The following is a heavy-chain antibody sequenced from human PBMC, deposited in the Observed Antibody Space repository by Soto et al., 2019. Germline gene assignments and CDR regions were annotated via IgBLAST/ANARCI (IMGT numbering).Heavy chain of an antibody. D-gene: IGHD5-18*01. CDR2: ISSSSSTI. CDR3: AKDGGYSYGPYDY. Sequence: GGSLRLSCAASGFSFGSYSMNWVRQAPGKGLEWVSYISSSSSTIYYADSVEGRFTISRDNAKNSLDLQMNSLRAEDTAVYYCAKDGGYSYGPYDYWGQGTLVTVSS. J-gene: IGHJ4*02. V-gene: IGHV3-48*01. CDR1: GFSFGSYS.